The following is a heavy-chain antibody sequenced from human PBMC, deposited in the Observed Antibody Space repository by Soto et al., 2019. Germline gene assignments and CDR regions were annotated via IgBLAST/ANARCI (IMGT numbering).Heavy chain of an antibody. CDR3: ARDTATYYGSGRETFDY. CDR1: GYTFTSYG. V-gene: IGHV1-18*01. D-gene: IGHD3-10*01. Sequence: ASVKVSCKASGYTFTSYGISWVRQAPGQGLEWMGWISAYNGNTNYAQKLQGRVTMTTDTSTSTAYMELRSLRSDDTAVYYCARDTATYYGSGRETFDYCGQGTLVTVSS. CDR2: ISAYNGNT. J-gene: IGHJ4*02.